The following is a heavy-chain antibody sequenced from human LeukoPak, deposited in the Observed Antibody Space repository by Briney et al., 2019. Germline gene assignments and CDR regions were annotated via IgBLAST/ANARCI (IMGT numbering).Heavy chain of an antibody. CDR1: GGSISSYY. CDR3: ARNIEWLAFDY. CDR2: IYYSGST. J-gene: IGHJ4*02. Sequence: SETLSLTCTVSGGSISSYYWSWIRQPPGKGLEWIGYIYYSGSTNYNPSLKSRVTISVDTSKNQFSLKLSSVTAADTAVYYCARNIEWLAFDYWGQGTLVTVSS. V-gene: IGHV4-59*01. D-gene: IGHD6-19*01.